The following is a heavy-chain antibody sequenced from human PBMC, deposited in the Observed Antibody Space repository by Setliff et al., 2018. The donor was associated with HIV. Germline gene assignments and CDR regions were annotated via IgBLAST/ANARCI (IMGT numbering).Heavy chain of an antibody. CDR3: ARVVGSSWSPGYYYYIDV. CDR2: IIPIFGTA. V-gene: IGHV1-69*13. D-gene: IGHD6-13*01. CDR1: GGTFSSYA. Sequence: SVKVSCKASGGTFSSYAISWVRQAPGQGLEWMGGIIPIFGTANYAQKFQGRVTITADESTSTAYMELSSLRSEDTAVYYCARVVGSSWSPGYYYYIDVWGKGTTVTVSS. J-gene: IGHJ6*03.